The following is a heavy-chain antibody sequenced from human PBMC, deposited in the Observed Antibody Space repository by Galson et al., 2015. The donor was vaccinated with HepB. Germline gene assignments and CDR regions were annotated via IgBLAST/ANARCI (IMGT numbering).Heavy chain of an antibody. Sequence: SVKVSCKASGGTFSSYAISWVRQAPGQGLEWMGGIIPIFGTANYAQKFQGRVTITADESTSTAYMELSSLRSEDTAVYYCASFGLSPAATIGYWGQGTLVTVSS. CDR2: IIPIFGTA. V-gene: IGHV1-69*13. CDR1: GGTFSSYA. J-gene: IGHJ4*02. CDR3: ASFGLSPAATIGY. D-gene: IGHD2-15*01.